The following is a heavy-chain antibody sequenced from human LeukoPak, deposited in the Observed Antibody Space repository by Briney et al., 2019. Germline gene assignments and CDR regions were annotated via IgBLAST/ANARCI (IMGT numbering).Heavy chain of an antibody. D-gene: IGHD3-9*01. CDR1: GGSFSGYY. CDR2: IKQDGSEK. J-gene: IGHJ4*02. V-gene: IGHV3-7*01. CDR3: ARTYYDILTGYNPYFDY. Sequence: ETLSLTCAVYGGSFSGYYWSWIRQPPGKGLEWVANIKQDGSEKYYVDSVKGRFTISRDNAKNSLYLQMNSLRAEDTAVYYCARTYYDILTGYNPYFDYWGQGILVTVSS.